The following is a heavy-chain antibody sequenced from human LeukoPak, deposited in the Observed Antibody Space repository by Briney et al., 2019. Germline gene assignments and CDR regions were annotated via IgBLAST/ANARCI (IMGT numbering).Heavy chain of an antibody. CDR1: GGSISSSSYY. D-gene: IGHD5-12*01. J-gene: IGHJ4*02. CDR3: ARDGDSGYDSPFDY. Sequence: SETLSLTCTVSGGSISSSSYYWGWIRQPPGKGLEWIGSIYYSGSTNYNPSLKSRVTISVDTSKNQFSLKLSSVTAADTAVYYCARDGDSGYDSPFDYWGQGTLVTVSS. CDR2: IYYSGST. V-gene: IGHV4-39*02.